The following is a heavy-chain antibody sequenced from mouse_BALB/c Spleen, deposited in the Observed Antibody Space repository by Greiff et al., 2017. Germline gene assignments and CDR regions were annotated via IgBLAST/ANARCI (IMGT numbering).Heavy chain of an antibody. V-gene: IGHV1-80*01. D-gene: IGHD2-10*01. J-gene: IGHJ3*01. CDR1: GYAFSSYW. Sequence: QVHVKQSGAELVRPGSSVKISCKASGYAFSSYWMNWVKQRPGQGLEWIGQIYPGDGDTNYNGKFKGKATLTADKSSSTAYMQLSSLTSEDSAVYFCATTYYGNYWFAYWGQGTLVTVSA. CDR3: ATTYYGNYWFAY. CDR2: IYPGDGDT.